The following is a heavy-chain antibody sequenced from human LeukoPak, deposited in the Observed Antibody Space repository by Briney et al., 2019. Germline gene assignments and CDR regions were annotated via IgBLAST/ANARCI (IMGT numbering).Heavy chain of an antibody. CDR2: IYYSGST. Sequence: PSETLSLTCTVSGGSISSSSYYWGWIRQPPGKGLEWIGSIYYSGSTYYNPSLKSRVTISVDTSKNQFSLKLSSVTAADTAVYYCARRDMGYYYGSGSYSPYYYGMDVWGQGTTVTVSS. CDR1: GGSISSSSYY. D-gene: IGHD3-10*01. V-gene: IGHV4-39*07. CDR3: ARRDMGYYYGSGSYSPYYYGMDV. J-gene: IGHJ6*02.